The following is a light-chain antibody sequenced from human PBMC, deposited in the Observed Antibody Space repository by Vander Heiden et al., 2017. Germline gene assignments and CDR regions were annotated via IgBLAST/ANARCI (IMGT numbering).Light chain of an antibody. Sequence: IVLTQSPATLSLSPGERATLPCRARQSVSNNYLAWYQQKPGQAPRLLIYDSSTRATDIPDRFSGSGSETDFTLTISTLEPDDFGVYYCQQYAKSIGSFGQGTKLEI. CDR1: QSVSNNY. CDR2: DSS. V-gene: IGKV3-20*01. CDR3: QQYAKSIGS. J-gene: IGKJ2*03.